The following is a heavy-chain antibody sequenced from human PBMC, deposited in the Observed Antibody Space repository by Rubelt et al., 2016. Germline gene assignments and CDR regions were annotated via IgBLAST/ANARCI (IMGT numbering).Heavy chain of an antibody. CDR1: GGSISSGNW. CDR2: IYRSGRT. CDR3: ARHVVGADAPVGAFDV. V-gene: IGHV4-4*02. J-gene: IGHJ3*01. D-gene: IGHD2-15*01. Sequence: QVQLQESGPGLVKPSGTLSLTCAVSGGSISSGNWWSWVRQPPGKGLEWIGEIYRSGRTNYNPSLKSRVTISVDTSKNQFSRRRSSGTAADTAVYYCARHVVGADAPVGAFDVWGQGTMVTVSS.